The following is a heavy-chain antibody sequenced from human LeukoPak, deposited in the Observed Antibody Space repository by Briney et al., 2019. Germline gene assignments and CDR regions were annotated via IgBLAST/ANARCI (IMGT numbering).Heavy chain of an antibody. V-gene: IGHV4-4*07. D-gene: IGHD3-10*01. J-gene: IGHJ4*02. CDR3: ARNPIRGFGEIRD. CDR2: MYASGNT. CDR1: GGSISSYY. Sequence: SGTLSLTCTVSGGSISSYYWTWIRQPAGKGLEWIGHMYASGNTNYNPSLNSRVTMSVDTSKNQFSLNLRSVTAADTAVYYCARNPIRGFGEIRDWGQGTLVTVSS.